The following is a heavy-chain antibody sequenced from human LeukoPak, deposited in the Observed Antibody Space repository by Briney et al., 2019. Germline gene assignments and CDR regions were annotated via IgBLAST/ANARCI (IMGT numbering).Heavy chain of an antibody. J-gene: IGHJ6*02. V-gene: IGHV1-69*04. CDR1: GYTFTGYY. CDR2: IIPILGIA. D-gene: IGHD6-19*01. CDR3: ARDGPWIAVAVSVYYYYGMDV. Sequence: ASVKVSCKASGYTFTGYYMHWVRQAPGQGLEWMGRIIPILGIANYAQKFQGRVTITADKSTSTAYMELSSLRSEDTAVYYCARDGPWIAVAVSVYYYYGMDVWGQGTTVTVSS.